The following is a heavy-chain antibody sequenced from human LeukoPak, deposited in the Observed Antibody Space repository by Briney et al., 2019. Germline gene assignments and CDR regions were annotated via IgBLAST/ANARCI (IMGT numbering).Heavy chain of an antibody. D-gene: IGHD3-22*01. CDR3: AKDLGDYDSSGYYQEDY. J-gene: IGHJ4*02. CDR1: GFTFSSYA. CDR2: ISYDGSNK. V-gene: IGHV3-30*04. Sequence: GSLRLSCAASGFTFSSYAMHWVRQAPGKGLEWVAVISYDGSNKYYADSVKGRFTISRDNSKNTLYLQMNSLRAEDTAVYYCAKDLGDYDSSGYYQEDYWGQGTLVTVSS.